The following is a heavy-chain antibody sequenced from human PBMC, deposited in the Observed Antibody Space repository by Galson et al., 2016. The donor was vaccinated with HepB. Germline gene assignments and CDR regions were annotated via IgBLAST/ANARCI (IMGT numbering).Heavy chain of an antibody. D-gene: IGHD3-16*01. CDR2: IDWDEDK. J-gene: IGHJ4*02. V-gene: IGHV2-70*01. CDR1: GFSLSTNGMC. CDR3: ARIRRGTWGFFDN. Sequence: PALVKPTQTLALTCTFSGFSLSTNGMCVSWIRQPPGKALEWLALIDWDEDKYYSTPLTTRLTISKDTSKSPVVLTMTNVDPVDTATYDCARIRRGTWGFFDNWGQGTLVTVSS.